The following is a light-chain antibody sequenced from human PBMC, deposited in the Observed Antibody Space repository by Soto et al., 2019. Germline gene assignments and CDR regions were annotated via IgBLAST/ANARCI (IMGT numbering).Light chain of an antibody. CDR3: QQCNSWPRT. V-gene: IGKV3-15*01. Sequence: EIVMTQSPATLSVSPGERATLSCRASQSVSGNLACYQHKPGQAPRLLIYGASTRATGIPARFSGRGSGTEFTLTISSLQSEDFAVYYCQQCNSWPRTFGQGTKLEIK. CDR1: QSVSGN. J-gene: IGKJ2*01. CDR2: GAS.